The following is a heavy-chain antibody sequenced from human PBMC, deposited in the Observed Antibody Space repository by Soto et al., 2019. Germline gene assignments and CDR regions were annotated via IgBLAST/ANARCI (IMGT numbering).Heavy chain of an antibody. CDR3: ARESRFLEWLSLNWFDP. CDR1: GYTFTNFG. D-gene: IGHD3-3*01. CDR2: ISAYNGNT. V-gene: IGHV1-18*01. Sequence: ASVKVSCKASGYTFTNFGISWVRQAPGQGLEWMGWISAYNGNTNYAQKFQGWVTMTRDTSISTAYMELSSLRSEDTAVYYCARESRFLEWLSLNWFDPWGQGTLVTVSS. J-gene: IGHJ5*02.